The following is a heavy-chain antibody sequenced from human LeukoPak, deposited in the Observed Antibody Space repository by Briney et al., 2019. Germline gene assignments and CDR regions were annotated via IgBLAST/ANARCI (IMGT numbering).Heavy chain of an antibody. V-gene: IGHV3-23*03. CDR1: GFTFSTYA. CDR3: AKGKLRFLEWSFFDY. D-gene: IGHD3-3*01. CDR2: IYSGGSA. J-gene: IGHJ4*02. Sequence: GGSLRLSCTASGFTFSTYAMTWVRQAPGKGLEWVSVIYSGGSAYYADSVKGRFTISRHNSKNTLYLQMNSLRAEDTAVYYCAKGKLRFLEWSFFDYWGQGTLVTVSS.